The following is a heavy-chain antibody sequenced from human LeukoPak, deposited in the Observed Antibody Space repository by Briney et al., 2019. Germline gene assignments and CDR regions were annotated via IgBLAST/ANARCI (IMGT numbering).Heavy chain of an antibody. J-gene: IGHJ6*02. V-gene: IGHV4-34*01. D-gene: IGHD3-10*01. Sequence: PSETLSLTCAVYGGSFSGYYWSWIRQPPGKGLEWIGEINHSGSTNYNPSLKSRVTISVGASKNQVSLKLSSVTAAGTAVYYCAGGFGFGEFSYYYGLDVWGQGTTVTVSS. CDR2: INHSGST. CDR1: GGSFSGYY. CDR3: AGGFGFGEFSYYYGLDV.